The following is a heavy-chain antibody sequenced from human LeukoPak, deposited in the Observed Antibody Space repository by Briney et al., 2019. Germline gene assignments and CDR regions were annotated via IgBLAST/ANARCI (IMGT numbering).Heavy chain of an antibody. CDR3: AKRGYSDYGKYYFDY. V-gene: IGHV3-23*01. CDR2: FGSGGST. J-gene: IGHJ4*02. CDR1: GFTFSSYA. D-gene: IGHD5-12*01. Sequence: GGSLRLSCAASGFTFSSYAMSWVRQAPGKGLEWVSTFGSGGSTYYADYVKGWFTISKDNSKDTLYLQMNSLRAEDTAVYYCAKRGYSDYGKYYFDYWGQGTLVTVSS.